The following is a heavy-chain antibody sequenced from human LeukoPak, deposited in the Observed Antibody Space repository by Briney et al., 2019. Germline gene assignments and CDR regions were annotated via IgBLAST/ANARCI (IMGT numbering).Heavy chain of an antibody. V-gene: IGHV1-46*01. Sequence: GGSLRLSCAASGFTFSCYGMHWVRQAPGQGLEWMGIINPSGGSTSYAQKFQGRVTMTRDTSTSTVYMELSSLRSEDTAVYYCARDGVDNGDYVAFDYWGQGTLVTVSS. J-gene: IGHJ4*02. CDR2: INPSGGST. CDR1: GFTFSCYG. D-gene: IGHD4-17*01. CDR3: ARDGVDNGDYVAFDY.